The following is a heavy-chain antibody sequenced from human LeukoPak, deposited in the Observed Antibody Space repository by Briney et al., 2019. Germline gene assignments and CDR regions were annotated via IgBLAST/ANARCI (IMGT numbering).Heavy chain of an antibody. CDR3: AGASYGSLFDY. V-gene: IGHV3-48*01. Sequence: GGSLRLSCAASGFTFSSYSMNWVRQAPGKGLEWVSYISSSSSTIYYADSVKGRFTISRDNAKNSLYLQMNSLRAEDTAVYYCAGASYGSLFDYWGQGTLVTVSS. CDR2: ISSSSSTI. CDR1: GFTFSSYS. J-gene: IGHJ4*02. D-gene: IGHD4-17*01.